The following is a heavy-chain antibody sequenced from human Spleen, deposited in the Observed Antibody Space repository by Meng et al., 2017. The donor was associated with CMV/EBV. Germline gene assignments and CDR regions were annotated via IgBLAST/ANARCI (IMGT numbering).Heavy chain of an antibody. V-gene: IGHV1-2*06. CDR1: GYRFTGYH. CDR3: AKSLRFSPMGP. CDR2: IDPRSGVT. J-gene: IGHJ5*02. D-gene: IGHD3-16*02. Sequence: CRASGYRFTGYHFHWVRQAPGQAFEWMGRIDPRSGVTKYAQKFQGRVTMTRDTSISTAYMELTRLRFDDTALYYCAKSLRFSPMGPWGQGTLVTVSS.